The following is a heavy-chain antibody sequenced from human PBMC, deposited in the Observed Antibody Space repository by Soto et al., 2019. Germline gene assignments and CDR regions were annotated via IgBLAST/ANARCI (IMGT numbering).Heavy chain of an antibody. CDR2: IYYSGST. V-gene: IGHV4-59*08. CDR3: ARTYYDFWSGYPNNYYFDY. D-gene: IGHD3-3*01. Sequence: SETLSLTCTASGGSISSYYWSWIRQPPGKGLEWIGYIYYSGSTNYNPSLKSRVTISVDTSKNQFSLKLSSVTAADTAVYYCARTYYDFWSGYPNNYYFDYWGQGTLVTVSS. CDR1: GGSISSYY. J-gene: IGHJ4*02.